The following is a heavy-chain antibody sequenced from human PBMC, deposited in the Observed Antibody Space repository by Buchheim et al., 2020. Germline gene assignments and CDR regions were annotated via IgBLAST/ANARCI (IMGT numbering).Heavy chain of an antibody. CDR1: GFTFSSYD. J-gene: IGHJ4*02. D-gene: IGHD2-2*01. CDR2: ISGSGGST. CDR3: AKDRDIVVVPAAIYDY. V-gene: IGHV3-23*01. Sequence: EVQLLVYGGGLVQTGGSLRLSCAASGFTFSSYDMSWVRQAPGKGLEWVSAISGSGGSTYYADSVKGRFTISRDNSKKTLSLQMNSLRAEDTAVYYCAKDRDIVVVPAAIYDYWGQGTL.